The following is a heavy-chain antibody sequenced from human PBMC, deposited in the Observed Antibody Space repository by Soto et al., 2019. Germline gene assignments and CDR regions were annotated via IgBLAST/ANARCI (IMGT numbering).Heavy chain of an antibody. V-gene: IGHV3-13*01. CDR3: ARARQLTFGGGIDRSYYYYYMYV. CDR1: GFTFSSYD. Sequence: GGSLRLSCAASGFTFSSYDMHWVRQATGKGLEWVSAIGTAGDTYYPGSVKGRFTISRENAKNSLYLQMNSLRAGDTAVYYCARARQLTFGGGIDRSYYYYYMYVWGKGTTVTVSS. CDR2: IGTAGDT. D-gene: IGHD3-16*02. J-gene: IGHJ6*03.